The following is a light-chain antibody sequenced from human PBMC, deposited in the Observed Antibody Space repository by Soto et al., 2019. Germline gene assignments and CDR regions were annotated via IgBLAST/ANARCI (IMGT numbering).Light chain of an antibody. CDR3: QHFGNALWT. V-gene: IGKV3-20*01. CDR1: QSVASRN. CDR2: GRS. J-gene: IGKJ1*01. Sequence: EIVLTQSPGTLSLSPGERATLSCRASQSVASRNLAWYQQKSGQAPRLLIYGRSSRAIHTPDRFSGSGSGTDFTLTISGLEPEDFAVYYCQHFGNALWTFGQGTKVE.